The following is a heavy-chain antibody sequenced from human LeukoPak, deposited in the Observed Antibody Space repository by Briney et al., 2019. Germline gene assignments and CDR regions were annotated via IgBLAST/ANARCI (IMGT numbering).Heavy chain of an antibody. CDR2: ISSSGSAI. V-gene: IGHV3-48*03. CDR1: RFTFSSYE. J-gene: IGHJ5*02. D-gene: IGHD2-15*01. Sequence: GGSLRLSCAASRFTFSSYEMNWVRQAPGKGLDWVSYISSSGSAIYYADSVRGRFTISRDNAKNSLYLQMNSLRAEDTAVYYCARARRDCSGGSCYPDYNWFDPWGQGTLVTVSS. CDR3: ARARRDCSGGSCYPDYNWFDP.